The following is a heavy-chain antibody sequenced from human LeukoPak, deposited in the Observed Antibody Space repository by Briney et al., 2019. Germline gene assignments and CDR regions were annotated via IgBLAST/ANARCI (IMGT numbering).Heavy chain of an antibody. CDR3: ARGRYGGNSYYAFDI. D-gene: IGHD4-23*01. J-gene: IGHJ3*02. V-gene: IGHV4-59*12. Sequence: SETLSLTCTVPVGSISSSYWSWIRQPPGKGREWIGYIYYSGSTNYNPSLKSRLSISVDTSKNQFSLKLSSVTAADTAVYYCARGRYGGNSYYAFDIWGQGTMVTVSS. CDR2: IYYSGST. CDR1: VGSISSSY.